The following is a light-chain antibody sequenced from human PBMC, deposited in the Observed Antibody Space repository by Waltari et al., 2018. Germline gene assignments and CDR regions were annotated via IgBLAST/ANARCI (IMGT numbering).Light chain of an antibody. J-gene: IGLJ1*01. V-gene: IGLV2-23*01. Sequence: QSALTQPASVSGSPGQSITISCTGTSSDVGRSNVVSWYQQHPGKPPKLMMFEGSQRPSGVSNRFSGSKSGNTASLTISGLQAEDEADYYCCSYAGSNFYLFGTGTRVTVL. CDR1: SSDVGRSNV. CDR3: CSYAGSNFYL. CDR2: EGS.